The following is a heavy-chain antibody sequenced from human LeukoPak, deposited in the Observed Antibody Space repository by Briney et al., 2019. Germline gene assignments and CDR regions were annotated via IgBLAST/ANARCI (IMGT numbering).Heavy chain of an antibody. Sequence: SETLSLTCSVSGYAISSGYYWSWIRQPPGKGLEWIGEINHSGSTNYNPSLKSRVTISVDTSKNQFSLKLSSVTAADTAVYYCARAMYYYGSGSYYNGNWFDPWGQGTLVTVSS. CDR2: INHSGST. D-gene: IGHD3-10*01. V-gene: IGHV4-38-2*02. CDR1: GYAISSGYY. CDR3: ARAMYYYGSGSYYNGNWFDP. J-gene: IGHJ5*02.